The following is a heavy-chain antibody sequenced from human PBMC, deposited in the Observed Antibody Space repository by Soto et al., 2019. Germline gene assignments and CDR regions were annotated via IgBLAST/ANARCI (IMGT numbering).Heavy chain of an antibody. CDR2: INPNSGGT. CDR1: GYTFTGYY. D-gene: IGHD6-6*01. Sequence: ASVQVSCKASGYTFTGYYMHWVRQAPGQGLEWMGWINPNSGGTNYAQKFQGRVTMTRDTSISTAYMELRRLRSDDTAVYYCASYSSSYAYAFDIWGQGTMVTVAS. CDR3: ASYSSSYAYAFDI. V-gene: IGHV1-2*02. J-gene: IGHJ3*02.